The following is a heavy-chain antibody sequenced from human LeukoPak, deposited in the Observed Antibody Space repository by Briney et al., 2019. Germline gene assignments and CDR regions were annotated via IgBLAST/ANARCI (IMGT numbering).Heavy chain of an antibody. CDR3: ARESAVAGKTIFDQ. CDR1: SGSIISHS. D-gene: IGHD6-19*01. J-gene: IGHJ4*02. Sequence: SETLSLTCIISSGSIISHSWNWIRQPPGKGLEWIGYIRNSGTTNSNPSLKSRVTISVDTSKNQFSLKLTSVTAADTAVYYCARESAVAGKTIFDQWGQGTLVIVSS. V-gene: IGHV4-59*11. CDR2: IRNSGTT.